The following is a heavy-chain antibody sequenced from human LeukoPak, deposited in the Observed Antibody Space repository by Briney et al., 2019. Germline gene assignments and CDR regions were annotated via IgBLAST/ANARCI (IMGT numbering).Heavy chain of an antibody. CDR2: IRYDGSNK. Sequence: PGGSLRLSCAASGFTFSSYGMHWVRQAPGKGLEWVAFIRYDGSNKYYADSVKGRFTVSRDNSKNTLYLQMNSLRAEDTAVYYCAKDRGYSYGQGNPSYFDYWGQGTLVTVSS. D-gene: IGHD5-18*01. J-gene: IGHJ4*02. V-gene: IGHV3-30*02. CDR1: GFTFSSYG. CDR3: AKDRGYSYGQGNPSYFDY.